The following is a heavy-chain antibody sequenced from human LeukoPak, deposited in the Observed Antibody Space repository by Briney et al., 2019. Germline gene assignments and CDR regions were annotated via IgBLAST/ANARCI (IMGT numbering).Heavy chain of an antibody. V-gene: IGHV5-51*01. CDR3: ATGGIYSSNFDY. D-gene: IGHD5-18*01. CDR2: IYPGDSET. CDR1: GYTFIRIW. Sequence: GESLKISCKGSGYTFIRIWIGWVRQMPGKGLEWMGIIYPGDSETRYSPSFPGQVTISVYKSISTAYLQWSSLKASAPAVYYCATGGIYSSNFDYWGQGTLVTVSS. J-gene: IGHJ4*02.